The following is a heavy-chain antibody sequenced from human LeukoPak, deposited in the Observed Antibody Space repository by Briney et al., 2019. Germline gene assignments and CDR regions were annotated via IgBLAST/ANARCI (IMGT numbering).Heavy chain of an antibody. Sequence: GGSLRLSCAASGFTFSSYAMSWVRQAPGKGLEWVSAISGSGGSTYYADSVKGQFTISRDNSKNTLYLQMNSLRAEDTAVYYCAKEGGSGVAGTSAYWGQGTLVTVS. D-gene: IGHD6-19*01. CDR3: AKEGGSGVAGTSAY. V-gene: IGHV3-23*01. J-gene: IGHJ4*02. CDR1: GFTFSSYA. CDR2: ISGSGGST.